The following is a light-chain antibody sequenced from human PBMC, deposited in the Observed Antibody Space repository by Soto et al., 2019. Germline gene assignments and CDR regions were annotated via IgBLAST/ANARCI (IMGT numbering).Light chain of an antibody. CDR2: EVN. V-gene: IGLV2-8*01. CDR3: RSYAGINNLGV. CDR1: SSDVGGYKY. J-gene: IGLJ1*01. Sequence: QSALTQPPSASGSPGQSVTISCTGTSSDVGGYKYVSWYQQHPGKAPKLMIFEVNKRPSGVPDRFSGSKSGNTASLTVSGLLAEDEADYYCRSYAGINNLGVFGTGTKVTVL.